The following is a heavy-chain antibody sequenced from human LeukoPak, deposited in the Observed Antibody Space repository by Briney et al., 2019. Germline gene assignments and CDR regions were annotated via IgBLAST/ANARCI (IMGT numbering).Heavy chain of an antibody. CDR1: GGSISSSSYY. J-gene: IGHJ5*02. CDR3: ARRRDGYSPPNWFDP. CDR2: IYYSGST. D-gene: IGHD5-24*01. V-gene: IGHV4-39*01. Sequence: SETLSLTCTVSGGSISSSSYYWGWIRQPPGKGLEWIGSIYYSGSTYYNPSLKSRVTKSVDTSKNQFSLKLSSVTAADTAVYYCARRRDGYSPPNWFDPWGQGTLVTVSS.